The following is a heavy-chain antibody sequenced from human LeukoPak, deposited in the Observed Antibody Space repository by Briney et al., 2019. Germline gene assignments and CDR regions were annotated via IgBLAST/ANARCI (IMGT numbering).Heavy chain of an antibody. CDR3: ARGSTLIRGFDY. V-gene: IGHV4-31*03. CDR2: IFYSGST. J-gene: IGHJ4*02. CDR1: GGSISSGNYY. D-gene: IGHD3-10*01. Sequence: SETLSLTCTVSGGSISSGNYYRNWIRQHPEKSLEWIGYIFYSGSTYYNPSLKSRVTISVDTSKNQFSLKLSSVTAADTAVYYCARGSTLIRGFDYWGQGTLVTVSS.